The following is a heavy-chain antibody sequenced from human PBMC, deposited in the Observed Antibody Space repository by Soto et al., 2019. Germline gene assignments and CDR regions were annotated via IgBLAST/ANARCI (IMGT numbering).Heavy chain of an antibody. J-gene: IGHJ4*02. CDR1: GFTFSSYA. V-gene: IGHV3-23*01. Sequence: EVQLLESGGGLVQPGGSLRLSCAASGFTFSSYAMSWVRQAPGKGLEWVSAISGSGGSTYYADSVKGRFTISRDTSKSSLSLQMNSLRAEDTAVYYCAKDHTYATPDYWGQGTLVTASS. CDR3: AKDHTYATPDY. D-gene: IGHD2-15*01. CDR2: ISGSGGST.